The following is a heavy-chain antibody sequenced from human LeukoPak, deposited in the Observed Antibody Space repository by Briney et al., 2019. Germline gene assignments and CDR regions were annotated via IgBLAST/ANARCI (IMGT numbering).Heavy chain of an antibody. CDR2: IGTAGDT. V-gene: IGHV3-13*01. CDR1: GFTLSSYA. Sequence: GGSLRLSCATSGFTLSSYAMHWVRQATGKGLEWVSAIGTAGDTYYPGSVKGRFTISRENAKNSLSLQMNSLRAEDTAVYYCVRQQTPHGNFDYWGQGTLVTVSS. CDR3: VRQQTPHGNFDY. D-gene: IGHD1-26*01. J-gene: IGHJ4*02.